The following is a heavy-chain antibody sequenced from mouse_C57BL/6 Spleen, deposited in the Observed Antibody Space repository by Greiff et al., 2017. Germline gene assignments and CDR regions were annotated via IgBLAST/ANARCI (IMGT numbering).Heavy chain of an antibody. CDR3: ARSRASSGHFGY. Sequence: VQLQQPGAELVKPGASVKLSCKASGYTFTSYWMQWVKQRPGQGLEWIGEIDPSDSYTSYNQKFKGKATLTVDTSSSTAYMQLSSLTSEDSAVYYCARSRASSGHFGYWGQGATLAVSS. CDR1: GYTFTSYW. J-gene: IGHJ2*01. CDR2: IDPSDSYT. D-gene: IGHD3-1*01. V-gene: IGHV1-50*01.